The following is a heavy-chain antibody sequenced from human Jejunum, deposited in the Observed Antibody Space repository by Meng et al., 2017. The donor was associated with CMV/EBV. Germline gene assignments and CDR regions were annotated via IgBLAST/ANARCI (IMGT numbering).Heavy chain of an antibody. CDR3: ARVSLRQTIFDY. CDR1: GGAISSGDNY. V-gene: IGHV4-30-4*08. Sequence: QLRVQASGPGLVKPSQTLSPTCTDSGGAISSGDNYWSWIRQPPGKGLEWIGYIYYSGSTYYNPSLKSRLTISVDTSKNQFSLNLTSVTAADTAVYYCARVSLRQTIFDYWGQGTLVTVSS. CDR2: IYYSGST. D-gene: IGHD6-6*01. J-gene: IGHJ4*02.